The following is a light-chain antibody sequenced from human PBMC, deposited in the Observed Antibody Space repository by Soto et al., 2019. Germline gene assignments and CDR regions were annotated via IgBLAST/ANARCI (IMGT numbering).Light chain of an antibody. CDR3: QTWGTGSWL. CDR1: SGHSSYA. CDR2: VNSDGSH. V-gene: IGLV4-69*01. J-gene: IGLJ2*01. Sequence: QSVLTQSPSASASLGASVKLTCTLSSGHSSYAIAWHQQQPGKGPRFLIKVNSDGSHTKGDGIPDRFSGSNSGAERYLTISSLQSEDEADYYCQTWGTGSWLFGAGTQLTVL.